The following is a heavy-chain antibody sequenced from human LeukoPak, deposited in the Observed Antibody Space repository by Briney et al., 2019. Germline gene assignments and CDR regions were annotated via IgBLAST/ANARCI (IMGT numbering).Heavy chain of an antibody. V-gene: IGHV4-31*03. CDR2: IYYSGST. D-gene: IGHD3-10*01. Sequence: TLSLTCTVSGGSISSGGHYWGWIRQHPGKGLEWIGYIYYSGSTYYNPSLKSRVTISVDTSKNQFSLKLSSVTAADTAVYYCARDSTYGSGSWFDYWGQGTLVTVSS. J-gene: IGHJ4*02. CDR1: GGSISSGGHY. CDR3: ARDSTYGSGSWFDY.